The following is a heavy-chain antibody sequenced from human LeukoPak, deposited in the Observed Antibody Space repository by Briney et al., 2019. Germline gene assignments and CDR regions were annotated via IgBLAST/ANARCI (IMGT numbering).Heavy chain of an antibody. CDR1: GYTFTGYY. J-gene: IGHJ4*02. CDR2: INPNSGGT. Sequence: ASVKVSCKASGYTFTGYYMHWVRQAPGQGLEWMGWINPNSGGTNYAQKFQGRVTMTRDTSISTAYMELSRLRSADTAVYYCARDLPRGYSYGFHYWGQGTLVTVSS. CDR3: ARDLPRGYSYGFHY. D-gene: IGHD5-18*01. V-gene: IGHV1-2*02.